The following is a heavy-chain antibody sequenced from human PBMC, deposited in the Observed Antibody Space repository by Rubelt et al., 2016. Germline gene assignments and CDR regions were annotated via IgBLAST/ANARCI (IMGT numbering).Heavy chain of an antibody. D-gene: IGHD6-13*01. CDR1: GFTFSDNY. Sequence: VQLLESGGGLVQPGGSLRLSCAASGFTFSDNYMSWIRQARGKGLAWVSYISDSGRTLYYAASVKGRFTISRDNSKHKRYLQMNSLRAEDAAEYYCARAGSSWSPPNDYWGQGTLVTVSS. CDR2: ISDSGRTL. V-gene: IGHV3-11*01. CDR3: ARAGSSWSPPNDY. J-gene: IGHJ4*02.